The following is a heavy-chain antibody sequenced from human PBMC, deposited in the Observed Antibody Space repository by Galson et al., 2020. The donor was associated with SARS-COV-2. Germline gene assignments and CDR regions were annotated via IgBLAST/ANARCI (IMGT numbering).Heavy chain of an antibody. CDR3: AKDMVGLNYYYGMDV. CDR2: ISWDGGST. Sequence: GESLKISCAASGFTFDDYTMHWVRQAPGKGLEWVSLISWDGGSTYYADSVKGRFTISRDNSKNSLYLQMNSLRTEDTALYYCAKDMVGLNYYYGMDVWGQGTTVTVSS. V-gene: IGHV3-43*01. CDR1: GFTFDDYT. J-gene: IGHJ6*02. D-gene: IGHD3-16*01.